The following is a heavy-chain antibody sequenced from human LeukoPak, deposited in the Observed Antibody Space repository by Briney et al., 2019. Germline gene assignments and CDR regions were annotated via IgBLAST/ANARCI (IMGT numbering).Heavy chain of an antibody. CDR3: ARVYSNWFDP. Sequence: SETLSLTCTVSGGSISSYCWSWIRQPPGKGLEWIGYIYYSGSTNYNPSLKSRVTISVDTSKNQFSLKLSSVTAADTAVYYCARVYSNWFDPWGQGTLVTVSS. J-gene: IGHJ5*02. CDR2: IYYSGST. V-gene: IGHV4-59*01. D-gene: IGHD1-26*01. CDR1: GGSISSYC.